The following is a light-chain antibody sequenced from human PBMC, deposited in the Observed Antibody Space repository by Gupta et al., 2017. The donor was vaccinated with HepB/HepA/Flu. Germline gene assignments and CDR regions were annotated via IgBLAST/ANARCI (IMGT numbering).Light chain of an antibody. CDR1: QSVSSN. J-gene: IGKJ3*01. Sequence: EIVMTQSPATLSVSPGERATLSCRASQSVSSNLAWYQQTPGQAPRLLIYGASTRATGIPAKFSGSGSGTEFTLTISSLQSEDFAVYYCHQYNDWPLTFGPGTKVHIK. V-gene: IGKV3-15*01. CDR3: HQYNDWPLT. CDR2: GAS.